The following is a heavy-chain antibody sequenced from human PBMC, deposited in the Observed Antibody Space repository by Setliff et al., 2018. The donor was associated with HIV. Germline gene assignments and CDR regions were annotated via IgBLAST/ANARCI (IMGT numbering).Heavy chain of an antibody. Sequence: SETLSLTCTVSGGSISSGGYYWTWIRQYPGKGLEWIASVHYGGSIFYNPSLKSRVTLSVGTSKRQFFLNLSSATTADTAMYYCVRPSFGIGGGSMFDSWGQGIVVTVSS. D-gene: IGHD3-3*01. CDR2: VHYGGSI. V-gene: IGHV4-39*01. CDR1: GGSISSGGYY. J-gene: IGHJ4*02. CDR3: VRPSFGIGGGSMFDS.